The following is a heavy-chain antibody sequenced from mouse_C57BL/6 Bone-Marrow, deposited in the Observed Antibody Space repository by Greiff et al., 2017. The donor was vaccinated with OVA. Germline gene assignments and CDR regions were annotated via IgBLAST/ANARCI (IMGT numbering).Heavy chain of an antibody. CDR1: GFNIKDDY. V-gene: IGHV14-4*01. CDR2: IDPENGDT. Sequence: EVKLVESGAELVRPGASVKLSCTASGFNIKDDYMHWVKQRPEQGLEWIGWIDPENGDTEYASKFQGKATITADTSSNTAYLQLSSLTSEDTAVYYCTTGTVVARGYFDVWGTGTTVTVSS. CDR3: TTGTVVARGYFDV. J-gene: IGHJ1*03. D-gene: IGHD1-1*01.